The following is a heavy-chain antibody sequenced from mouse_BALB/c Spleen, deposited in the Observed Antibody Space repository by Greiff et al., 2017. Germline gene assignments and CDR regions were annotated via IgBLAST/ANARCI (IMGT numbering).Heavy chain of an antibody. CDR1: GFTFSNYW. CDR3: TRPYYGSSYY. Sequence: EVQLMESGGGLVQPGGSMKLSCVASGFTFSNYWMNWVRQSPEKGLEWVAEIRLKSNNYATHYAESVKGRFTISRDDSKSSVYLQMNNLRAEDTGIYYCTRPYYGSSYYWGQGTSVTVSS. D-gene: IGHD1-1*01. V-gene: IGHV6-6*02. CDR2: IRLKSNNYAT. J-gene: IGHJ4*01.